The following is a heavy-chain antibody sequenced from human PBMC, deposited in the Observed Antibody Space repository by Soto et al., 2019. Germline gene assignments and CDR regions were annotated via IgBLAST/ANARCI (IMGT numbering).Heavy chain of an antibody. Sequence: QVQLVQSGAEVKKPGSSVKVSCKASGGTFSSYTISWVRQAPGQGLEWMGRIIPILGIANYAQKFQGRVTITADKSTSTACMELSSLRSGDTAVYYCAREKVEECSGGSCYPDAFDIWGQGTMVTVSS. CDR3: AREKVEECSGGSCYPDAFDI. V-gene: IGHV1-69*08. D-gene: IGHD2-15*01. CDR1: GGTFSSYT. CDR2: IIPILGIA. J-gene: IGHJ3*02.